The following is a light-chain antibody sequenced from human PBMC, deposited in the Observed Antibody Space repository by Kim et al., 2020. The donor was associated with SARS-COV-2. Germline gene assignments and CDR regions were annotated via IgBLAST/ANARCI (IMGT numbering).Light chain of an antibody. J-gene: IGKJ1*01. CDR2: GAS. CDR3: QQYGSSPPT. V-gene: IGKV3-20*01. CDR1: QSVSDIY. Sequence: EIVLTQSPGTLSLSPGERATLSCRASQSVSDIYLAWYQEKPGQAPRLLIYGASSRATDIPDRFSGSGAGTDFILTISRLEPEDFAVYYCQQYGSSPPTFGQGTKVDIK.